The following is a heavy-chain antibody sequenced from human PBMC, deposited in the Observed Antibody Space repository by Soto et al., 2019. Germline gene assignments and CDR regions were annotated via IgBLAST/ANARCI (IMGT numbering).Heavy chain of an antibody. D-gene: IGHD3-3*01. Sequence: QVQLVESGGGLVKPGGSLRLSCAASGFTFSDYYMSWIRQAPGKGLEWVSYISSSGSTIYYADSVKGRFTISRDNAKNSRYRQMNSLRAEDTAVYYCAREAYYDFWSGYPKPLYWCFDLWGRGTLVTVSS. CDR2: ISSSGSTI. V-gene: IGHV3-11*01. CDR1: GFTFSDYY. J-gene: IGHJ2*01. CDR3: AREAYYDFWSGYPKPLYWCFDL.